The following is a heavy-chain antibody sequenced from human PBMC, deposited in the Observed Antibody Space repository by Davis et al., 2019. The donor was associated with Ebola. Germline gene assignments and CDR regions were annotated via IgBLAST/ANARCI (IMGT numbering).Heavy chain of an antibody. CDR1: GYTFTSYG. CDR3: ARGGYYSISVAVYYYGMDV. V-gene: IGHV1-18*01. CDR2: ISAYNGNT. Sequence: ASVKVSCKASGYTFTSYGISWVRQAPGQGLEWMGWISAYNGNTNYAQKLQGRVTMTTDTSTSTAYMELRSLRSDDTAVYYCARGGYYSISVAVYYYGMDVWGQGTTVTVSS. J-gene: IGHJ6*02. D-gene: IGHD3-22*01.